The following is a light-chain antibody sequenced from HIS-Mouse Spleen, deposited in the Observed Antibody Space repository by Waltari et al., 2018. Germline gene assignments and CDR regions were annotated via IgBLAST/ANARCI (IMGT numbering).Light chain of an antibody. CDR2: EGS. CDR3: CSYAGSSTWV. Sequence: QSALTQPASVSGSPGQSIPIPCTGTSRDVGIYNLVPWYQQHPGKAPKLMIYEGSKRPSGVSNRFSGSKSGNTASLTISGLQAEDEADYYCCSYAGSSTWVFGGGTKLTVL. J-gene: IGLJ3*02. V-gene: IGLV2-23*01. CDR1: SRDVGIYNL.